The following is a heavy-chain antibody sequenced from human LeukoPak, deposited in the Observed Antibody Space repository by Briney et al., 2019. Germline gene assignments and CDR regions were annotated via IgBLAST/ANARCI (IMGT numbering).Heavy chain of an antibody. Sequence: QPGGSLRLSCAASAFSINNFWMHWVRQGPGKGLEWVSRINKDATITTYADSVKGRFTASRDNVKNMVYLDMNGLRGDDTAVYYCARSGIGRAFDIWGQGATVTVSS. CDR3: ARSGIGRAFDI. CDR1: AFSINNFW. D-gene: IGHD3-10*01. J-gene: IGHJ3*02. CDR2: INKDATIT. V-gene: IGHV3-74*03.